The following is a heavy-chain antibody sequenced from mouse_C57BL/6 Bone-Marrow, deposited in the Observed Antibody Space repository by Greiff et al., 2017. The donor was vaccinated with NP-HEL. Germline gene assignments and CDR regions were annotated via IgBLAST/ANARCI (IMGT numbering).Heavy chain of an antibody. J-gene: IGHJ2*01. V-gene: IGHV1-81*01. CDR1: GYTFTSYG. CDR3: ARCYYGSSFDY. CDR2: IYPRSGNT. D-gene: IGHD1-1*01. Sequence: VQLQQSGAELARPGASVKLSCKASGYTFTSYGISWVKQRTGQGLEWIGEIYPRSGNTYYNEKFKGKATLTADKSSSTAYMELRSLTSEDSAVYFCARCYYGSSFDYWGQGTTRTVSS.